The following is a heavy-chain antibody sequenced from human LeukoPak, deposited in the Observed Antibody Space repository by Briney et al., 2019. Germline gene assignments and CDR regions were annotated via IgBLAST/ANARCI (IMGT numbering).Heavy chain of an antibody. CDR1: GFTLSSFS. Sequence: GGSLRLSCAASGFTLSSFSMHWVRQSSGRGLEYVSAINYKRGTTYYADSVKGRFTISRDNSKNTLYLQMASLRDEDMGVYYCARDPGYNYGFDYWGQGTLVTVSS. V-gene: IGHV3-64*02. D-gene: IGHD5-18*01. J-gene: IGHJ4*02. CDR2: INYKRGTT. CDR3: ARDPGYNYGFDY.